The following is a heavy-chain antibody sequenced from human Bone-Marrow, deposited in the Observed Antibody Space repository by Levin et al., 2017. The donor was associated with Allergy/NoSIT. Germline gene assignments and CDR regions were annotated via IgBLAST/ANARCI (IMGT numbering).Heavy chain of an antibody. Sequence: SETLSLTCTVSGGSITNTSYYWGWIRQSPGKGLEWIGSVYYSGATSYYPSLRGRVDISVDTSKSPFSLTLYSVTAADTAVYYCARHRYDLSYFFYYMDVWGTGTTVTVSS. CDR2: VYYSGAT. V-gene: IGHV4-39*01. CDR1: GGSITNTSYY. J-gene: IGHJ6*03. D-gene: IGHD2-2*01. CDR3: ARHRYDLSYFFYYMDV.